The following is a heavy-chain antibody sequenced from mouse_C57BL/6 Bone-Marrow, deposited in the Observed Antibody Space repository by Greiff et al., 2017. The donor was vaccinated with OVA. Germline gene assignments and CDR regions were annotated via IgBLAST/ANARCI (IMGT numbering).Heavy chain of an antibody. Sequence: QVHVKQPGAELVKPGASVKMSCKASGYTFTSYWITWVKQRPGQGLEWIGDIYPGSGRTNYNEKFKSKATLTVDTSSSTAYMQLSSLTSEDSAVYYCARSGITTVEGDCAMDYWGQGTSVTVSS. J-gene: IGHJ4*01. CDR3: ARSGITTVEGDCAMDY. CDR2: IYPGSGRT. CDR1: GYTFTSYW. D-gene: IGHD1-1*01. V-gene: IGHV1-55*01.